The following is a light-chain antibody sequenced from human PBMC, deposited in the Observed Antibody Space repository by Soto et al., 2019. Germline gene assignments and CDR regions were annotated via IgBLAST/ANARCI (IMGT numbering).Light chain of an antibody. V-gene: IGLV6-57*03. Sequence: NFMLTQPHSVSESPGKTVTISCTRSSGSIANNYVQWYQQRPGSAPTAVIHKDDQRPSGVPDRFSGSIDRSSNSASLTISGLKTEDEADYYCQSYDSTNQGVFGGGTKLTVL. CDR1: SGSIANNY. CDR3: QSYDSTNQGV. CDR2: KDD. J-gene: IGLJ2*01.